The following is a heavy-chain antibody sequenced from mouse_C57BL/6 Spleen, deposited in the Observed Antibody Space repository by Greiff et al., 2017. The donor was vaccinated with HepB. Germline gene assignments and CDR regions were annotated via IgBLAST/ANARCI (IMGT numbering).Heavy chain of an antibody. J-gene: IGHJ2*01. Sequence: VQLQQSGAELVKAGASVKMSCKASGYTFTSYWMHWVKQRLGQGLEWFAETNPTNGRTYYNEKFKSKATLTVDKYSSTAYMLLSGPTFEDSAVYYCARIKKIVATYFYYWGQGTTLTVSS. CDR3: ARIKKIVATYFYY. D-gene: IGHD1-1*01. CDR2: TNPTNGRT. V-gene: IGHV1S81*02. CDR1: GYTFTSYW.